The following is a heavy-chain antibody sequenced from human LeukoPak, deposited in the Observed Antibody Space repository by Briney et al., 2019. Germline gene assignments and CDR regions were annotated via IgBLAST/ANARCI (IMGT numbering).Heavy chain of an antibody. V-gene: IGHV3-43*02. Sequence: GGSLRLSCAASGFTFDDYAVHWVRQAPGKGLEWVSLISGDGGSTYYADSVKGRFTISRDNSKNSLYLQMNSLRTEDTALYYCAKDIASGGRYYDSSGSPGFDYWGQGTLVTVSS. CDR2: ISGDGGST. CDR1: GFTFDDYA. D-gene: IGHD3-22*01. J-gene: IGHJ4*02. CDR3: AKDIASGGRYYDSSGSPGFDY.